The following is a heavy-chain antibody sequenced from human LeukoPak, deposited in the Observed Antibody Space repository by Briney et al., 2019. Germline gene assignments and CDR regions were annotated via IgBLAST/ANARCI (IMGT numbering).Heavy chain of an antibody. CDR3: ARGDPAMVSY. CDR1: GGSISSYY. Sequence: PSETLSLTCTVSGGSISSYYWSWIRQPPGKGLEWIGYIYYSGSTNYNPSLKSRVTISVDTSKNQFSLKLSSVTAADTAVYYCARGDPAMVSYWGKGTLVTVSS. D-gene: IGHD5-18*01. V-gene: IGHV4-59*12. J-gene: IGHJ4*02. CDR2: IYYSGST.